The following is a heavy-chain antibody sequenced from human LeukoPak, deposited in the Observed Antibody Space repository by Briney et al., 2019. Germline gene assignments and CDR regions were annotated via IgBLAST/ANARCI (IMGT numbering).Heavy chain of an antibody. D-gene: IGHD2-15*01. Sequence: GASVKVSCKASGYTFTSYDINWVRQAPGQGLEWMGWMNPDSGNRRYAQSFQGRVIMTTDTSINTAYMELSNLTSQDTAIYFCARAGVAATGLDYWSQGTLVTVSS. CDR1: GYTFTSYD. CDR3: ARAGVAATGLDY. V-gene: IGHV1-8*01. CDR2: MNPDSGNR. J-gene: IGHJ4*02.